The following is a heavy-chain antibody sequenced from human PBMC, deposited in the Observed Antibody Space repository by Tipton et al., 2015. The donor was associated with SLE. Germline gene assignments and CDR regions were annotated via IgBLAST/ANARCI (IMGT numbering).Heavy chain of an antibody. CDR1: GGSFSDYS. CDR3: ARDCTTGVCYTTSFDY. V-gene: IGHV4-34*01. Sequence: TLSLTCAVYGGSFSDYSWSWIRQPPGKGLEWIGEINHSGSTNYNPSLKSRVTISIDTSKNLFSLRLSSLTAADTAVYYCARDCTTGVCYTTSFDYWGQGTLVTVSP. D-gene: IGHD2-8*01. J-gene: IGHJ4*02. CDR2: INHSGST.